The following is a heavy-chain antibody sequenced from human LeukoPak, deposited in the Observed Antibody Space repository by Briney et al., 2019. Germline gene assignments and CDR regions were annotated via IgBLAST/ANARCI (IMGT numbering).Heavy chain of an antibody. CDR3: ARSLSH. CDR2: IKQDGSEK. Sequence: GGSLRLSCAASGFTFSSSWMYRVRQAPGKGLEWVANIKQDGSEKYYVDSVKGRFTISRDNTKNSLFLQMQSLRAEDTAVYYGARSLSHWGQGTLVTVSS. J-gene: IGHJ4*02. V-gene: IGHV3-7*01. CDR1: GFTFSSSW.